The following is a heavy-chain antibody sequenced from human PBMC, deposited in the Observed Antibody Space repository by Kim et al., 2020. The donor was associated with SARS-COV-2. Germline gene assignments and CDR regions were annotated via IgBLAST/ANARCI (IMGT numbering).Heavy chain of an antibody. Sequence: SETLSLTCTVSGYSISSGYYWGWIRQPPGKGLEWIGSIHHSGSTYYNPSLKSRVTISVDTSKNQFSLKLSSVTAADTAVYYCAGLPTTADHDYYFDYWGQGTLVTVSS. CDR3: AGLPTTADHDYYFDY. J-gene: IGHJ4*02. V-gene: IGHV4-38-2*02. CDR2: IHHSGST. CDR1: GYSISSGYY. D-gene: IGHD4-17*01.